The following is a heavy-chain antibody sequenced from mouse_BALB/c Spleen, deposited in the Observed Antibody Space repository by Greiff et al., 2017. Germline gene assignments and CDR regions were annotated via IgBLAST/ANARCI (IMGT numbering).Heavy chain of an antibody. CDR3: AGGYSAY. CDR2: INPGSGGT. Sequence: QVQLKQSGAELVRPGTSVKVSCKASGYAFTNYLIEWVKQRPGQGLEWIGVINPGSGGTNYNEKFKGKAKLTADKSSSTAYMQLSSLTSDDSAVYFCAGGYSAYWGQGTLVTVSA. J-gene: IGHJ3*01. CDR1: GYAFTNYL. D-gene: IGHD2-3*01. V-gene: IGHV1-54*01.